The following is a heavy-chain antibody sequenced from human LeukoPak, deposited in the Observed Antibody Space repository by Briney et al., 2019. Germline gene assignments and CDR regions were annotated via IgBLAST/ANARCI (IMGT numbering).Heavy chain of an antibody. CDR1: GGSISSYY. CDR2: VYTSGTT. D-gene: IGHD2-2*01. V-gene: IGHV4-4*07. Sequence: PSETLSLTCTVSGGSISSYYWSWIRQPAGKGLEWIGRVYTSGTTNYNPSLKSRVTMSVDTSKNHFSLKLSSVTAADTAVYYCARDALYCSSSSCYRYWYFDLWGRGTLITVSS. J-gene: IGHJ2*01. CDR3: ARDALYCSSSSCYRYWYFDL.